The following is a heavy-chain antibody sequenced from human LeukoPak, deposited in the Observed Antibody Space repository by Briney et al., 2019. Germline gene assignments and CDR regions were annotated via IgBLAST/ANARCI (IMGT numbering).Heavy chain of an antibody. CDR2: INPNSGGT. V-gene: IGHV1-2*02. J-gene: IGHJ6*02. CDR1: GYTFTGYY. D-gene: IGHD1-26*01. CDR3: ARAFGYSGSHVSRYYYYGMDV. Sequence: GASVKVSCKASGYTFTGYYMHWVRQAPGQGLEWMGWINPNSGGTNYAQRFQGRVTMTRDTSISTAYMELSRLRSDDTAVYYCARAFGYSGSHVSRYYYYGMDVWGQGTTVTVSS.